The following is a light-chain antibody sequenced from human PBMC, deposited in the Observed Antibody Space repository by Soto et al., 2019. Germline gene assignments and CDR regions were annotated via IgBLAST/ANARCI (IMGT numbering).Light chain of an antibody. CDR1: SSDVGGYNY. CDR2: DVI. J-gene: IGLJ1*01. CDR3: FSYADRNTVAV. Sequence: QSALTQPRSVSGSPGQSVTISCTGTSSDVGGYNYVSWYQQHPGKVPKLIIYDVIKRPSGVPDRFSGSKSGNTASLTISGLQAEDDADYYCFSYADRNTVAVFGTGTKLTVL. V-gene: IGLV2-11*01.